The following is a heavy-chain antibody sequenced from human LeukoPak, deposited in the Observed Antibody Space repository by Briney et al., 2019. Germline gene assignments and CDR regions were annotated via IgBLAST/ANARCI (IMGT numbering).Heavy chain of an antibody. D-gene: IGHD3-10*01. CDR2: INPNSGGT. V-gene: IGHV1-2*06. J-gene: IGHJ6*03. CDR1: GYTFTGYY. Sequence: ASVKVSCKASGYTFTGYYMHWVRQAPGQGLEWMGRINPNSGGTNYAQKLQGRVTMTTDTSTSTAYMELRSLRSDDTAVYYCARDRDTMVRGVHYYMDVWGKGTTVTVSS. CDR3: ARDRDTMVRGVHYYMDV.